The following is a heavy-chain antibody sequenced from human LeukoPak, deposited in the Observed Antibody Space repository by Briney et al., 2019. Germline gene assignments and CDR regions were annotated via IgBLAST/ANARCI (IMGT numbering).Heavy chain of an antibody. V-gene: IGHV4-4*09. CDR2: IYTSGSP. CDR3: GGSGYDWFDP. CDR1: GGSISSYY. Sequence: MTSETLSLTCTVSGGSISSYYWSWIRQPPGKGLEWIGYIYTSGSPNYNPSLKSRVTISVDTSKNQFSLRLSSGTAADTAVYYCGGSGYDWFDPWGQGTLVTVSS. D-gene: IGHD5-12*01. J-gene: IGHJ5*02.